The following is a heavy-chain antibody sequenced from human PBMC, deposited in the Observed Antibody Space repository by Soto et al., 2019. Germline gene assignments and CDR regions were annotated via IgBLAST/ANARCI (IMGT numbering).Heavy chain of an antibody. V-gene: IGHV3-30*18. D-gene: IGHD3-16*02. CDR2: ISYDGSNK. Sequence: QVQLVESGGGVVQPGRSLRLSCAASGFTFSSYGMHWVRQAPGKGLEWVAVISYDGSNKYYADSVKGRFTISRDNSKNTLYLQMNSLRAEDTAVYYCAKDLLHLGELSPIDYWGQGTLVTVSS. J-gene: IGHJ4*02. CDR3: AKDLLHLGELSPIDY. CDR1: GFTFSSYG.